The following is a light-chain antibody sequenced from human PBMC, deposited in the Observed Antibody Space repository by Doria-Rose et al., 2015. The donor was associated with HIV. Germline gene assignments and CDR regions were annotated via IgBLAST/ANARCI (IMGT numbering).Light chain of an antibody. CDR3: HQYGTSWT. CDR1: QSFSSTY. Sequence: EIVMTQSPGTLSLSPGERATLSCRASQSFSSTYLAWYQLKPGQAPSLLIYDGSTSATGIPDGFSASGSGTDFTLTINRLEPEDFALYYCHQYGTSWTFGQGTKVEI. CDR2: DGS. J-gene: IGKJ1*01. V-gene: IGKV3-20*01.